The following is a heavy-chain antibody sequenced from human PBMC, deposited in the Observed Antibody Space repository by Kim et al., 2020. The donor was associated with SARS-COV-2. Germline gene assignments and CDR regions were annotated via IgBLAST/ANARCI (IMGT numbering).Heavy chain of an antibody. D-gene: IGHD3-10*01. Sequence: GGSLRLSCAASGFTFSSYGMHWVRQAPGKGLEWVAVISYDGSNKYYADSVKGRFTISRDNSKNTLYLQMNSLRAEDTAVYYCAKDSGSGQFDPWGQGTLVTVSS. CDR2: ISYDGSNK. J-gene: IGHJ5*02. CDR3: AKDSGSGQFDP. V-gene: IGHV3-30*18. CDR1: GFTFSSYG.